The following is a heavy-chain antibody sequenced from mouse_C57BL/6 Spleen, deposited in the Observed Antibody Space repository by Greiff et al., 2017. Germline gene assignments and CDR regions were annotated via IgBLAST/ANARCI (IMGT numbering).Heavy chain of an antibody. Sequence: VQLQQSGAELVRPGASVTLSCKASGYTFTDYEMHWVKQTPVHGLEWIGAIDPETGGTAYNQKFKGKAILTADKSSSTAYMELRSLTSEDSAVYYCTYDYDDWFAYWGQGTLVTVSA. CDR2: IDPETGGT. D-gene: IGHD2-4*01. J-gene: IGHJ3*01. CDR3: TYDYDDWFAY. CDR1: GYTFTDYE. V-gene: IGHV1-15*01.